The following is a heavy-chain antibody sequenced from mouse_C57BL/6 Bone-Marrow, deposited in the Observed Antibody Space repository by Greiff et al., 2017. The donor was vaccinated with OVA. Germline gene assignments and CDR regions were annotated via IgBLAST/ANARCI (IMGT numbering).Heavy chain of an antibody. CDR3: ARYCDDGLDY. Sequence: VQLVESGAELVRPGTSVKVSCKASGYAFTNYLIEWVKQRPGQGLEWIGVINPGSGGTNYNEKFKGKATLTADKSSSTAYMQLSSLTSEDSAVYFCARYCDDGLDYWGQGTTLTVSS. CDR1: GYAFTNYL. V-gene: IGHV1-54*01. CDR2: INPGSGGT. J-gene: IGHJ2*01. D-gene: IGHD2-3*01.